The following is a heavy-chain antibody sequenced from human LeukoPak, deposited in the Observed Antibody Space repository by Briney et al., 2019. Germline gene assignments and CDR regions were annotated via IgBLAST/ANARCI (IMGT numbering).Heavy chain of an antibody. V-gene: IGHV4-61*01. Sequence: PSETLSLICTVAGGSVSSGSYYWSWIRQPPGKGLEWIGYIYYSGTTNYNPSLKSRVTISVDTSKNQFSLKLSSVTAADTAVYYCASIVGLYYFDYWGQGTLVTVSS. J-gene: IGHJ4*02. D-gene: IGHD1-26*01. CDR3: ASIVGLYYFDY. CDR2: IYYSGTT. CDR1: GGSVSSGSYY.